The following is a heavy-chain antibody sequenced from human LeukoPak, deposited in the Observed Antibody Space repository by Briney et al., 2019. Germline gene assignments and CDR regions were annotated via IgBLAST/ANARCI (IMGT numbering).Heavy chain of an antibody. CDR1: GGTFSNYA. D-gene: IGHD6-13*01. V-gene: IGHV1-69*04. CDR3: ARGSSSWYTEFDP. Sequence: GSSVKVSCKASGGTFSNYAINWVRQAPGQGLEWMGRIIPFLDIANYAQKFQGRVTITADKSTNTAYMDLSSLRSEDTAVYYCARGSSSWYTEFDPWGQGTVVTASS. CDR2: IIPFLDIA. J-gene: IGHJ5*02.